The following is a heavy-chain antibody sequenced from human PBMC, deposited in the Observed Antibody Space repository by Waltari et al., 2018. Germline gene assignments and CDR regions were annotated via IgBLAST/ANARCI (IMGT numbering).Heavy chain of an antibody. J-gene: IGHJ4*02. CDR3: TRGPRGDH. Sequence: QVQLVQSGGEVKKPGSSVKVSCRASGGSFSTYPIAWVRQAPGQGLDGMGRIIPVLETPSYAQKFQGRFTITAYKSTSTAYMELSSLTSEDTAVYYCTRGPRGDHWGQGTLVTVSS. CDR2: IIPVLETP. V-gene: IGHV1-69*04. CDR1: GGSFSTYP. D-gene: IGHD3-16*01.